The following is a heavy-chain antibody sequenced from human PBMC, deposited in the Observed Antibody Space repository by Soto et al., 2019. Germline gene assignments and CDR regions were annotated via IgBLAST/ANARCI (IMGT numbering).Heavy chain of an antibody. CDR1: GYIFTNYG. V-gene: IGHV1-18*01. CDR2: INVNGGNT. D-gene: IGHD1-7*01. CDR3: ARDWNYIFDY. J-gene: IGHJ4*02. Sequence: QVQLVQSGAEVKKPGASVKVSCKTSGYIFTNYGISWVRQAPGQGLEWMGWINVNGGNTNYAQNLQGRVILTTDTSTSTAYMELWSMTSDGTAVYYCARDWNYIFDYWGQGSLVTVSS.